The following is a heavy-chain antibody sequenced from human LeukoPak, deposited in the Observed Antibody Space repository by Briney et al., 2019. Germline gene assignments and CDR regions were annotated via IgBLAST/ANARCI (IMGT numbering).Heavy chain of an antibody. V-gene: IGHV3-48*01. D-gene: IGHD6-13*01. J-gene: IGHJ4*02. Sequence: PGGSLRLSCAASGFTFSSYSMNWVRQAPGKGLEWVSYISSSSSTIYYADSVKGRFTISRDNAKNSLYLQMNSLRAEDTAVYYCARDRAAAGFDYWGQGTLATVSS. CDR1: GFTFSSYS. CDR3: ARDRAAAGFDY. CDR2: ISSSSSTI.